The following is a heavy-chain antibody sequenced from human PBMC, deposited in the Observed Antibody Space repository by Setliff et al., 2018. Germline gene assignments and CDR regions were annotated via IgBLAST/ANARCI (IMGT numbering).Heavy chain of an antibody. Sequence: PSETLSLTCTVSGDSISSSRYYWAWIRQPPGKGLEWIGNIYYSGTTYSNPSLKSRVTMSVDTSKNQFSLRLNSVTASDTAVYYCATTGGYYYGSGSYYNDYWGQGTLVTVSS. CDR1: GDSISSSRYY. V-gene: IGHV4-39*01. CDR2: IYYSGTT. D-gene: IGHD3-10*01. CDR3: ATTGGYYYGSGSYYNDY. J-gene: IGHJ4*02.